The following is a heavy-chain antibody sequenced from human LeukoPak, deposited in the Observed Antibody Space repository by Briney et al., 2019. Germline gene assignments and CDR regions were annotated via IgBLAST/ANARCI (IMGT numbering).Heavy chain of an antibody. V-gene: IGHV3-21*01. J-gene: IGHJ4*02. Sequence: GTSLRLSCAASGFTFSSYSMNWVRQAPGKGLEWGSSISSSSSYIYYADSVKGRFTISRDNAKNSLYPQMNSLRAEDTAVYYCAREYSSSDYFDYWGQGTLVTVSS. CDR1: GFTFSSYS. CDR2: ISSSSSYI. CDR3: AREYSSSDYFDY. D-gene: IGHD6-6*01.